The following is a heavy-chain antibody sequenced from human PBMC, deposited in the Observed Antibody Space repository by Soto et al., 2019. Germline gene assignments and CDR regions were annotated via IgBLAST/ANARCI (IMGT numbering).Heavy chain of an antibody. J-gene: IGHJ4*02. Sequence: QVQLVQSGAEVKKPGASVKVSCKASGYTFTGYYMHWVRQAPGQGLAWMGWINPNSGGTNYAQKFQVRGTMTRDTSISTAYMELRRLRSDDTAVYYCARDEYVWGSYRYFDYWGQGTLVTVSS. V-gene: IGHV1-2*02. D-gene: IGHD3-16*02. CDR2: INPNSGGT. CDR1: GYTFTGYY. CDR3: ARDEYVWGSYRYFDY.